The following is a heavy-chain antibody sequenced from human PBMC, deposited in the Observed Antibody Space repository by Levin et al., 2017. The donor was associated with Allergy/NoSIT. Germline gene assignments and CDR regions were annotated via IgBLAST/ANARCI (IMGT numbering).Heavy chain of an antibody. V-gene: IGHV3-30*18. Sequence: GGSLRLSCAASGFQFSLYGMHWVRQAPGKGLEWVALIVFDGNDQYYADSVKGRFTISRDNSKNTLYLQMSSLRENDTAVYYCAKRGYCSGNTCQSHDAIDVWGPGTLVIVSS. J-gene: IGHJ3*01. CDR2: IVFDGNDQ. CDR1: GFQFSLYG. D-gene: IGHD2-15*01. CDR3: AKRGYCSGNTCQSHDAIDV.